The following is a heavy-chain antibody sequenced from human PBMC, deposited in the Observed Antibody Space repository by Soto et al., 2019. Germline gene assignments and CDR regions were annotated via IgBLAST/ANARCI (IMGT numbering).Heavy chain of an antibody. CDR2: TYYRSKWYN. D-gene: IGHD6-6*01. CDR3: ARDNPIIAARRYYYGMDV. CDR1: GDSVSSNSAA. V-gene: IGHV6-1*01. Sequence: SQTLSLTCAISGDSVSSNSAAWNWIRQSPSRGLEWLGRTYYRSKWYNDYAVSVKSRITINPDTSKNQFSLQLNSVTPEDTAVYYCARDNPIIAARRYYYGMDVRGQGTTGTVAS. J-gene: IGHJ6*02.